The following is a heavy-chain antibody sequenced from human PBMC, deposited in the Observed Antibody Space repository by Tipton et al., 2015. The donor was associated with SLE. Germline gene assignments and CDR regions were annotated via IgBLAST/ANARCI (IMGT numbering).Heavy chain of an antibody. CDR1: GFSLSSGHY. V-gene: IGHV4-38-2*01. CDR3: ARESFGGSWEFDY. Sequence: TLSLTCDVSGFSLSSGHYWGWIRQSPEKGLEWIASISHSGYTLHNPSLKSRVSISVDTSKNRFSLKLSSVTAADTAVYYCARESFGGSWEFDYWGQGTLVTVSS. CDR2: ISHSGYT. D-gene: IGHD1-26*01. J-gene: IGHJ4*02.